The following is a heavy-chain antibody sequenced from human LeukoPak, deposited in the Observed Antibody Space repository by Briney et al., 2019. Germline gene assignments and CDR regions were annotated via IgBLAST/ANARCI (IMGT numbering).Heavy chain of an antibody. CDR3: ARDRSGYYDY. Sequence: SETLSLTCTVSGGSISSYYWSWIRQPPGRGLEWIGYIYYSGSTNYNPSLKSRVTISVDTSKNQFSLKLSSVTAADTAVYYCARDRSGYYDYWGQGTLVTVSS. CDR2: IYYSGST. V-gene: IGHV4-59*01. J-gene: IGHJ4*02. CDR1: GGSISSYY. D-gene: IGHD3-22*01.